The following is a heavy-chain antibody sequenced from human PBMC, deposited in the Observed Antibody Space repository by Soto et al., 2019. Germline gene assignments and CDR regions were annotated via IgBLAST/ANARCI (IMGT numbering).Heavy chain of an antibody. J-gene: IGHJ6*02. CDR1: GFTFSSYS. D-gene: IGHD1-26*01. CDR3: ARAWELLDYYYYGMDV. V-gene: IGHV3-21*01. Sequence: GGSLRLSCAASGFTFSSYSMNWVRQAPGKGLEWVSSISSSSSYIYYADSVKGRFTISRDNAKNSLYLQMNSLRAEDTAVYYCARAWELLDYYYYGMDVWGQGTTVTVSS. CDR2: ISSSSSYI.